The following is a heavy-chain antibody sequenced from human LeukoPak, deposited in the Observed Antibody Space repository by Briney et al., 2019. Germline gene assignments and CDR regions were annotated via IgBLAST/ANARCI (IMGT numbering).Heavy chain of an antibody. CDR1: GGSISSSSYY. Sequence: ASETLSLTCTVSGGSISSSSYYWGWIRQPPGKGLEWIGSIYYSGSTYYNPSLKSRVTVSVDTSKNQFSLKLSSVTAADTAVYYCASSGSYDPYWGQGTLVTVSS. CDR2: IYYSGST. V-gene: IGHV4-39*07. CDR3: ASSGSYDPY. J-gene: IGHJ4*02. D-gene: IGHD1-26*01.